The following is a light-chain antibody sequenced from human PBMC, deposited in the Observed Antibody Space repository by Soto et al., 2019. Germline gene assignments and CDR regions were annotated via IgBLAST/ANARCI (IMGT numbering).Light chain of an antibody. J-gene: IGKJ4*01. CDR1: QTVRNNY. V-gene: IGKV3-20*01. Sequence: EFVLTQSTCPLSLSPGERATLSCSASQTVRNNYLAWYQQKPGQAPRLLIYDASSRATGIPDRFSGGGSGTDFTLTISRLEPEDFAVYYCQQFSSYPLTFGGGTEVDIK. CDR3: QQFSSYPLT. CDR2: DAS.